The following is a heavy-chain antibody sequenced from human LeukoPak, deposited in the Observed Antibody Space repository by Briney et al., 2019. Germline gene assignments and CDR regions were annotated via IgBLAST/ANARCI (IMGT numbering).Heavy chain of an antibody. V-gene: IGHV3-9*01. J-gene: IGHJ4*02. CDR3: AKDIVAGIFDY. D-gene: IGHD6-19*01. CDR2: ISWNSGSI. Sequence: GRSLRLSCSASGFTFDDYAMHWVRQAPGKGLEWVSGISWNSGSIGYADSVKGRFSISRDNSKNTLYLQMNSLRAEDTAVYYCAKDIVAGIFDYWGQGTLVTVSS. CDR1: GFTFDDYA.